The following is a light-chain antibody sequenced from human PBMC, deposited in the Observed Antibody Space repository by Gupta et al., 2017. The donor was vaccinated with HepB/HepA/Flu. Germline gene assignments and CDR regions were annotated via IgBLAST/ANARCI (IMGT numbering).Light chain of an antibody. CDR3: SSYGGSDNLV. J-gene: IGLJ2*01. CDR2: EVN. V-gene: IGLV2-8*01. Sequence: QSALTQPPSASGSPGQSVTISCPGTSSDIGGYNFVSWYQQHPGKAPKLMIYEVNKWPSGVPHRFSGSKSGNTASLTVSGLQPEDEADYYCSSYGGSDNLVFGGGTRLTVL. CDR1: SSDIGGYNF.